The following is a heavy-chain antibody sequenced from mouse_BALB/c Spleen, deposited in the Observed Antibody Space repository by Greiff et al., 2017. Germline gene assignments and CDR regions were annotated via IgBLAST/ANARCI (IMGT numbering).Heavy chain of an antibody. CDR2: ISSGSSTI. V-gene: IGHV5-17*02. Sequence: VQLVESGGGLVQPGGSRKLSCAASGFTFSSFGMHWVRQAPEKGLEWVAYISSGSSTIYYADTVKGRFTISRDNPKNTLFLQMTSLRSEDTAMYYCARRGYGNYNYAMDYWGQGTSVTVSS. D-gene: IGHD2-10*02. CDR1: GFTFSSFG. CDR3: ARRGYGNYNYAMDY. J-gene: IGHJ4*01.